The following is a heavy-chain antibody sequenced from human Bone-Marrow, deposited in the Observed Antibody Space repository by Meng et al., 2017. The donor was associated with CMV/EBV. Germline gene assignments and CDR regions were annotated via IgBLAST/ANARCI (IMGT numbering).Heavy chain of an antibody. Sequence: GESLKISCAASGFTFSSYGIHWVRQAPGKGLEWVAFIRYDGSNKYYADSVKGRFTISRDNSKKTLYLQMNSLRAEDTAVYYCAKDDGPVVLARVIGVGYYGMDVWGQGTTVTVSS. CDR1: GFTFSSYG. D-gene: IGHD3-22*01. V-gene: IGHV3-30*02. CDR3: AKDDGPVVLARVIGVGYYGMDV. CDR2: IRYDGSNK. J-gene: IGHJ6*02.